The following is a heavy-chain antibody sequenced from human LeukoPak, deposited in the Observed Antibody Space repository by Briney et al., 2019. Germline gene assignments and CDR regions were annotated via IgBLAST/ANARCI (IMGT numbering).Heavy chain of an antibody. CDR2: IYYSGST. CDR3: ARDLSGFGESNWFDP. V-gene: IGHV4-59*12. D-gene: IGHD3-10*01. J-gene: IGHJ5*02. Sequence: PSETLSLTCTVSGGSISSYYWSWIRQPPGKGLEWIGYIYYSGSTNYNPSLKSRVTISVDTSKSQFSLKLSSVTAADTAVYYCARDLSGFGESNWFDPWGQGTLVTVSS. CDR1: GGSISSYY.